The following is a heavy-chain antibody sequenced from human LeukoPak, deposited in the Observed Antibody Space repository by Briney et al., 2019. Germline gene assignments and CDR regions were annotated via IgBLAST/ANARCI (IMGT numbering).Heavy chain of an antibody. CDR3: ARDIRLTSALWGINWFDP. CDR2: IKQDGSEK. D-gene: IGHD3-16*01. CDR1: GFTFSSYW. J-gene: IGHJ5*02. V-gene: IGHV3-7*01. Sequence: GGSLRLSCAASGFTFSSYWMSWVRQAPGKGLEWVANIKQDGSEKYYVDSVKGRFTISRDNAKNSLYLQMNSLRAEDTAVYYCARDIRLTSALWGINWFDPWGQGTLVTVSS.